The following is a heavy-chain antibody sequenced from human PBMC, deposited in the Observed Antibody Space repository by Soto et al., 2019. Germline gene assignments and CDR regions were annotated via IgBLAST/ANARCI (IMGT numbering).Heavy chain of an antibody. CDR2: INHSGRS. Sequence: QVQLQQWGAGLLKPSETLSLTCAVYGGSFSGYYWSWIRQPPGKGMEWIGEINHSGRSNYNPSLKSRGTTSVDTSKLQFSLKLSSVNAADTAVYYCARGYCSSTSCHNYFEYWGQGALVTVSS. CDR1: GGSFSGYY. CDR3: ARGYCSSTSCHNYFEY. D-gene: IGHD2-2*01. J-gene: IGHJ4*02. V-gene: IGHV4-34*01.